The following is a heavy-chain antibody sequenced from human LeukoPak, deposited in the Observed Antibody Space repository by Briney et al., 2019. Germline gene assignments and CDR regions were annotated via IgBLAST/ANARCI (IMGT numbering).Heavy chain of an antibody. D-gene: IGHD7-27*01. V-gene: IGHV4-39*07. J-gene: IGHJ4*02. CDR3: ARSISAGLGMIDY. Sequence: SETLSLTCTVSGGSINSVSYYWVWIRQPPGKGLEWIGSIYNSESIYSKPSLRSRVTISLDTSTNQFSLRLSSLTAADTALYYCARSISAGLGMIDYWGQGTLVTVSS. CDR2: IYNSESI. CDR1: GGSINSVSYY.